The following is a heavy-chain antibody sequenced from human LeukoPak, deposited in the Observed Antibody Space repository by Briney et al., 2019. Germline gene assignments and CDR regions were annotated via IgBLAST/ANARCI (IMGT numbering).Heavy chain of an antibody. D-gene: IGHD5-18*01. CDR2: ISGGSTYT. Sequence: PGGSLRLSCAVSGLTFSDYYMTWIRQAPGKGLEWISYISGGSTYTNYADSVKGRFTVSRDYAKNSLSLQMSGLGAKGTAVYYCARGGYRSSLDSWGQGTLVTVSS. V-gene: IGHV3-11*05. CDR1: GLTFSDYY. CDR3: ARGGYRSSLDS. J-gene: IGHJ4*02.